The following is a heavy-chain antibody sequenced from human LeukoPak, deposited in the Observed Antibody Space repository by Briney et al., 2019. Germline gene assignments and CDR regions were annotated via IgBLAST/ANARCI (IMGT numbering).Heavy chain of an antibody. Sequence: PGGSLRLSCAASGFIFSDYEMNWVRQSPAKGLEWVSNISPNGGTKYYAGSVKGRFTISRDNAKNSLYLQMNSLRAEDTGVYFCSKLAVASADSWGQGTLVTVSP. CDR1: GFIFSDYE. CDR2: ISPNGGTK. J-gene: IGHJ4*02. CDR3: SKLAVASADS. D-gene: IGHD6-19*01. V-gene: IGHV3-48*03.